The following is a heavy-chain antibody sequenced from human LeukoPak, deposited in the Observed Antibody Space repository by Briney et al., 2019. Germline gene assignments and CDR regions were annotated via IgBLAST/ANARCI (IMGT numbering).Heavy chain of an antibody. D-gene: IGHD6-6*01. CDR3: ARNRNPVSQLAFDY. Sequence: GGSLRLSCAASGFTFSTYGMHWVRQAPGKGLEWVAFIWYDGSNKYYADSVKGRFTISRDNSKNTLYLQMNSLRAEDTAVYYCARNRNPVSQLAFDYWGQGTLVTVSS. CDR2: IWYDGSNK. CDR1: GFTFSTYG. J-gene: IGHJ4*02. V-gene: IGHV3-30*02.